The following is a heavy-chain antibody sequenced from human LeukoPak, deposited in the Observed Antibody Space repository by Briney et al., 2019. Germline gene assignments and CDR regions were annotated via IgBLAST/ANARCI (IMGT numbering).Heavy chain of an antibody. V-gene: IGHV1-18*01. J-gene: IGHJ3*02. CDR3: ARSPASIVGNRGAFDI. D-gene: IGHD1-26*01. CDR2: ISAYNGNT. Sequence: ASVKVSCKASGYTFSSYGITWVRQAPGQGLEWMGWISAYNGNTNYAQNLQGRVTMTTDTSTSTAYMELRSLRSDDTAVYYCARSPASIVGNRGAFDIWGQGTMVTVSS. CDR1: GYTFSSYG.